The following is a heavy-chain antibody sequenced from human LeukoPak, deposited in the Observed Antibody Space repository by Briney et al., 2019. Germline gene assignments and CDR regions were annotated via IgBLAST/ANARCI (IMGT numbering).Heavy chain of an antibody. V-gene: IGHV1-2*02. CDR3: ARDHTSEKPSYYYDSSGYYFDY. Sequence: ASVKVSCKASGYTFTGYYMHWVRQAPGQGLEWMGWINPNSGGTNYAQKFQGRVTMTRDTSTSTVYMELSSLRSEDTAVYYCARDHTSEKPSYYYDSSGYYFDYWGQGTLVTVSS. CDR2: INPNSGGT. D-gene: IGHD3-22*01. CDR1: GYTFTGYY. J-gene: IGHJ4*02.